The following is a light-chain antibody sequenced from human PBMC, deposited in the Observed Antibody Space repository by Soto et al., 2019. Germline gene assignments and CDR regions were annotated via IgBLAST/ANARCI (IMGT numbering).Light chain of an antibody. Sequence: DIVMTQSPDSLAVSLGERATINCTSSQSVLHSSNNKNYLAWYQQKPGQRPRLLMFWASTREFGVPDRFSGSGSATDFTLTISSLQAEDVAVYYCQQYYSAPPYTFGQGTKLEI. CDR2: WAS. CDR1: QSVLHSSNNKNY. V-gene: IGKV4-1*01. CDR3: QQYYSAPPYT. J-gene: IGKJ2*01.